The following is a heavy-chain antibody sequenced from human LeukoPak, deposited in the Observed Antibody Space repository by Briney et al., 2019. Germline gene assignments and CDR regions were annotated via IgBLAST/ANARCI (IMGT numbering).Heavy chain of an antibody. V-gene: IGHV3-30*02. CDR1: GFTFSSYG. J-gene: IGHJ3*02. CDR2: IRYDGSNK. D-gene: IGHD2-2*01. CDR3: AKDRRRYCSSTSCYDAFDI. Sequence: GGSLRLSCAASGFTFSSYGMHWVRQAPGKGLEWVAFIRYDGSNKYYADSVKGRFTISRDNSKSTLYLQMNSLRAEDTAVYYCAKDRRRYCSSTSCYDAFDIWGQGTMVTVSS.